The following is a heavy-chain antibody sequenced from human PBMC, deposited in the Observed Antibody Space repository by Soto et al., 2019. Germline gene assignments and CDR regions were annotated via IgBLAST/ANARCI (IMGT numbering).Heavy chain of an antibody. D-gene: IGHD3-22*01. CDR3: ARDGVTYYGHWETWWFDP. V-gene: IGHV4-59*01. Sequence: PPETLSLTCTVSGGSISSYYWILIRHPPGKGLEWIGYIYYSGSTNYNPSLKSRVTISVDTSKNQFSLKLSSVTAADTAVYYCARDGVTYYGHWETWWFDPCGQGSLVTVSA. CDR2: IYYSGST. J-gene: IGHJ5*02. CDR1: GGSISSYY.